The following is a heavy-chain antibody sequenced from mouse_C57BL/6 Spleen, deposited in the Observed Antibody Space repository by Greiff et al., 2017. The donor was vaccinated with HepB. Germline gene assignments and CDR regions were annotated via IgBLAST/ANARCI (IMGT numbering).Heavy chain of an antibody. CDR2: IDPSDSYT. Sequence: QVQLKQPGAELVRPGTSVKLSCKASGYTFTSYWMHWVKQRPGQGLEWIGVIDPSDSYTNYNQKFKGKATLTVDTSSSTAYMQLSSLTSEDSAVYYCARYGGSSLYYFDYWGQGTTLTVSS. CDR3: ARYGGSSLYYFDY. CDR1: GYTFTSYW. V-gene: IGHV1-59*01. J-gene: IGHJ2*01. D-gene: IGHD1-1*01.